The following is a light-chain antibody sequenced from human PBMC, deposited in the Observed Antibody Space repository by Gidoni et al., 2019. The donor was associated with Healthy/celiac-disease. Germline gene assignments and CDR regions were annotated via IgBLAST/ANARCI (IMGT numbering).Light chain of an antibody. CDR2: AAS. J-gene: IGKJ2*01. Sequence: DIQLPQSPASLSASVGDRVTITCRASQSISSYLNWYQQKPGKAPKLLIYAASSWQSGIPARFSGSGSGTDFTLTISSLQPEDFATYYCQQSYSTPYTFGQGTKLEIK. V-gene: IGKV1-39*01. CDR3: QQSYSTPYT. CDR1: QSISSY.